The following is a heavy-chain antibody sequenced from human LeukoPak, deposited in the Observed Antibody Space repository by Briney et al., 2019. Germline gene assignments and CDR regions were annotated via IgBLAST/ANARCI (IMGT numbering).Heavy chain of an antibody. D-gene: IGHD3-10*01. J-gene: IGHJ6*02. CDR3: ATVGSGSRYYYYGMDV. V-gene: IGHV1-24*01. Sequence: GASVKVSCKFSGYTLTELSMHWVRQAPGKGLEWMGGFDPEDGETIYAQKFQGRVTMTEDTSTDTAYMELSSLRSEDTAVYYCATVGSGSRYYYYGMDVWGQGTTVTVSS. CDR1: GYTLTELS. CDR2: FDPEDGET.